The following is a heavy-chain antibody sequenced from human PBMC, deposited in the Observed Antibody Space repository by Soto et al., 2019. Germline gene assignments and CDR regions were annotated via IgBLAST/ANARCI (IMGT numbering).Heavy chain of an antibody. CDR3: ARGYCSGGSCYNCFDP. CDR1: GYTFTGYY. D-gene: IGHD2-15*01. Sequence: QVQLVQSGAEVKKPGASVKVSCKASGYTFTGYYMHWVRQAPGQGLEWMGWINPNSGGTNYAQKFQGWVTMTRDTSLSTAYMELSRLRSDDTAVYYCARGYCSGGSCYNCFDPWGQGTLVTVSS. J-gene: IGHJ5*02. V-gene: IGHV1-2*04. CDR2: INPNSGGT.